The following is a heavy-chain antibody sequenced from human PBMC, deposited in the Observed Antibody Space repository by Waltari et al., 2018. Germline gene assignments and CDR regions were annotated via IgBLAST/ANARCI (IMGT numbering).Heavy chain of an antibody. CDR3: ARGLRFLEWLFPY. CDR1: GFPFSSYA. V-gene: IGHV3-23*04. D-gene: IGHD3-3*01. CDR2: ISGSGGST. J-gene: IGHJ4*02. Sequence: EVQLVESGGGLVQPGGSLRLSCAASGFPFSSYAMSWVRQAPGKGLEWVSAISGSGGSTYYADSVKGRFTISRDNSKNTLYLQMNSLRAEDTAVYYCARGLRFLEWLFPYWGQGTLVTVSS.